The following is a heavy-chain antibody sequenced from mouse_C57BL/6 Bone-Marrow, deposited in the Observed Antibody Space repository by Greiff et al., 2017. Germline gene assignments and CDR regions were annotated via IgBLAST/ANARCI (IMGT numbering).Heavy chain of an antibody. CDR3: ARGYDYDYAMDY. CDR2: INPNYGTT. V-gene: IGHV1-39*01. CDR1: GYSFTDYN. D-gene: IGHD2-4*01. J-gene: IGHJ4*01. Sequence: LVESGPALVKPGASVKISCKASGYSFTDYNMNWVKQSNGKSLEWIGVINPNYGTTSYNQKFKGKATLTVDQSSSTAYMQLNSLTSEDSAFYYCARGYDYDYAMDYWGQGTSVTVSS.